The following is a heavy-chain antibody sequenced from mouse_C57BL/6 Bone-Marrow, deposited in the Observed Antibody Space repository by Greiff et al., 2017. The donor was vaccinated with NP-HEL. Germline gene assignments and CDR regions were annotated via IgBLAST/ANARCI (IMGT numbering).Heavy chain of an antibody. CDR1: GYTFTSYW. CDR2: IYPGSGST. D-gene: IGHD1-1*01. CDR3: ARPNYGSSYDAMDY. V-gene: IGHV1-55*01. Sequence: QVHVKQPGAELVKPGASVKMSCKASGYTFTSYWITWVKQRPGQGLEWIGDIYPGSGSTNYNEKFKSKATLTVDTSSSTAYMQLSSLTSEDSAVYYCARPNYGSSYDAMDYWGQGTSVTVSS. J-gene: IGHJ4*01.